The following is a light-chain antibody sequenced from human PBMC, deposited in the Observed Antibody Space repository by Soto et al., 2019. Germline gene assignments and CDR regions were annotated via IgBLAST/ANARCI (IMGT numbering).Light chain of an antibody. V-gene: IGKV3-20*01. CDR3: QQYGSSPQT. J-gene: IGKJ1*01. CDR2: AAS. Sequence: EIVLTQSPGTLSLSPGERATLSCRASQSVSSNYLAWFQQKPGQAPRLLIYAASSRATGIPDRFSGSGSGTDSTLTISRLEPEDFAVYYCQQYGSSPQTFGQGTKVDIK. CDR1: QSVSSNY.